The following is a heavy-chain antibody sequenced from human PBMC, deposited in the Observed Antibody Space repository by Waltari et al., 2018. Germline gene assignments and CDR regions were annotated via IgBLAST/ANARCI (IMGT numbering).Heavy chain of an antibody. CDR1: GVSITSNRHY. CDR2: MSYTGAT. J-gene: IGHJ3*01. Sequence: QLHLQESGPGLVKPSETLSLTCSVSGVSITSNRHYWGWIRQPPGQGLELIGTMSYTGATYSSPSLESRVTVSRDTSKNQLSLKLVSVTAADTAVYYCATYIGASVGTAAFDVWGQGTMVAVSS. CDR3: ATYIGASVGTAAFDV. V-gene: IGHV4-39*01. D-gene: IGHD1-1*01.